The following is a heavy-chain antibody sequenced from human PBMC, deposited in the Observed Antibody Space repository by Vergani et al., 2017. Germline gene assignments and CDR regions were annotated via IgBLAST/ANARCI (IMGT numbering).Heavy chain of an antibody. V-gene: IGHV4-34*01. CDR2: INHSGST. CDR1: GGSFSGYY. J-gene: IGHJ4*02. D-gene: IGHD6-13*01. CDR3: ARGXYSSSWWIGGKKYYFDY. Sequence: QVQLQQWGAGLLKPSETLSLTCAVYGGSFSGYYWSWIRQPPGKGLEWIGEINHSGSTNYNPSLKSRVTISVDTSKNQFSLKLSSVTAADTAVYYCARGXYSSSWWIGGKKYYFDYWGQGTLVTVSS.